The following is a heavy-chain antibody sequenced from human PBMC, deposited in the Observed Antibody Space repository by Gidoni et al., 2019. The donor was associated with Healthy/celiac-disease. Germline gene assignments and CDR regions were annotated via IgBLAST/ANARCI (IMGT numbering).Heavy chain of an antibody. CDR1: GFTFSSYA. J-gene: IGHJ6*02. CDR3: ARAPGGGGYYYYYGMDV. CDR2: ISYDGSNK. Sequence: QVQLVESGGGVVQPGRSLRLSCAASGFTFSSYAMHWVRQAPGKGLEWVAGISYDGSNKYYADSVKGRFTISRDNSKNTLYLQMNSLRAEDTAVYYCARAPGGGGYYYYYGMDVWGQGTTVTVSS. V-gene: IGHV3-30*01. D-gene: IGHD2-15*01.